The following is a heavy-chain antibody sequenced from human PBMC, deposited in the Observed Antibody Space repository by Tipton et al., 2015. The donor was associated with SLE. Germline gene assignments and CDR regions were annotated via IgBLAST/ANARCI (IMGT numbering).Heavy chain of an antibody. Sequence: TLSLTCTVSGGSVSSVYYHWGWIRQTPGKGLQWIGGIYFSGNTYDNPSLKTRVTISLDTSKNQFSLKLNSVTAADTAVYYCATIRPGDSWGQGTLVTVSS. V-gene: IGHV4-39*07. CDR1: GGSVSSVYYH. CDR2: IYFSGNT. CDR3: ATIRPGDS. J-gene: IGHJ4*02.